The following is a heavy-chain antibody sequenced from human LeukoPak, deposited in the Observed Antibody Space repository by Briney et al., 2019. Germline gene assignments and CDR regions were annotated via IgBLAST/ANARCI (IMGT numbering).Heavy chain of an antibody. CDR1: GFTFSSYA. V-gene: IGHV3-64*01. J-gene: IGHJ6*02. CDR3: ARASHQWELRLYGMDV. Sequence: PGGSLRLSCAASGFTFSSYAMHWVRQAPGKGLEYVSAISSNGGSTYYANSVKGRFTISRDNSKNTLYLQMGSLRAEDAAVYYCARASHQWELRLYGMDVWGQGTTVTVSS. CDR2: ISSNGGST. D-gene: IGHD1-26*01.